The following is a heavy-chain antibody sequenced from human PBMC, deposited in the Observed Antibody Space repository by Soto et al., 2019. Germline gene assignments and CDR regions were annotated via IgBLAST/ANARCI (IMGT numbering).Heavy chain of an antibody. CDR2: IYYSGST. D-gene: IGHD3-16*02. V-gene: IGHV4-31*03. J-gene: IGHJ5*02. Sequence: SETLSLTCTVSGGSISSGGYYWSWIRQHPGKGLEWIGYIYYSGSTYYNPSLKSRVTISVDTSKNRFSLKLSSVTAADTAVYYCARDRGDYVWGSYRGETHNWFDPWGQGTLVTVSS. CDR3: ARDRGDYVWGSYRGETHNWFDP. CDR1: GGSISSGGYY.